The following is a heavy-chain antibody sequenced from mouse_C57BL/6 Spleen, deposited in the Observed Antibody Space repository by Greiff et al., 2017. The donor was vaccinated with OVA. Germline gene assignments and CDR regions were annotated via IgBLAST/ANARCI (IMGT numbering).Heavy chain of an antibody. CDR2: IYPGSGNT. CDR3: ARSGSYFDY. J-gene: IGHJ2*01. CDR1: GYTFTDYY. D-gene: IGHD3-1*01. Sequence: LQESGAELVRPGASVKLSCKASGYTFTDYYINWVKQRPGQGLEWIARIYPGSGNTYYNEKFKGKATLTAEKSSSTAYMQLSSLTSEDSAVYFCARSGSYFDYWGQGTTLTVSS. V-gene: IGHV1-76*01.